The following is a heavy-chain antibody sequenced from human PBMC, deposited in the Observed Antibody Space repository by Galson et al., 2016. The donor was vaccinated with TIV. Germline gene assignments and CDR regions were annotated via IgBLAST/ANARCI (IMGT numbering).Heavy chain of an antibody. CDR2: VYTGGNT. Sequence: SLRLSCAASGFTVSRNYMSWVRQAPGKGLEWVSIVYTGGNTYYVDSVEGRFTMSRDTSMNTVYLRMDSLRAEDTAIYYCARDNNWNYANDAFDLWGQGTMVTVSS. CDR1: GFTVSRNY. V-gene: IGHV3-53*01. CDR3: ARDNNWNYANDAFDL. D-gene: IGHD1-7*01. J-gene: IGHJ3*01.